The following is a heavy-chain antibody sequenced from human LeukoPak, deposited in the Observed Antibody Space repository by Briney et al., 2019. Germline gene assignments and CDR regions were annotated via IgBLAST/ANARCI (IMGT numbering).Heavy chain of an antibody. D-gene: IGHD3-10*01. J-gene: IGHJ6*02. Sequence: SVNVSFKCSGCIYTRYGISGVRQAPGQGLECMGWISGYNGNTNYAQKFQGRVTMTTDTSTSKAYTEVRRLRSDDTAGYHCHIDLWDGWGTVPCYCDYGLGLWGRGTTVSVSS. CDR2: ISGYNGNT. CDR3: HIDLWDGWGTVPCYCDYGLGL. V-gene: IGHV1-18*01. CDR1: GCIYTRYG.